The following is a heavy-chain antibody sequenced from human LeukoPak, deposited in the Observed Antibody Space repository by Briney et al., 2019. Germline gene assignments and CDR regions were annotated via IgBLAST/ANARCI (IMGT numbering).Heavy chain of an antibody. D-gene: IGHD1-26*01. CDR1: GYTFTGYY. J-gene: IGHJ4*02. CDR2: INPNSGGT. V-gene: IGHV1-2*02. CDR3: ARDPRQRIVGALFDY. Sequence: GASVKVSCKASGYTFTGYYMHWVRQAPGQGLEWMGWINPNSGGTNYAQKFQGRVTMTRDTSISTAYMELSRLRSDDTAVYCCARDPRQRIVGALFDYWGQGTLVTVSS.